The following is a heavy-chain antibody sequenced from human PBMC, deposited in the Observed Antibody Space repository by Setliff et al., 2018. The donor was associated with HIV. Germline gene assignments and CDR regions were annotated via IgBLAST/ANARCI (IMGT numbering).Heavy chain of an antibody. CDR2: IYNTGST. V-gene: IGHV4-59*08. CDR3: ARQTWEYYDTLTGYYRSPKNFDS. CDR1: GGSISGHY. D-gene: IGHD3-9*01. J-gene: IGHJ4*02. Sequence: PSETLSLTCTVSGGSISGHYWSWIRQHPGKGLEWIGYIYNTGSTYHSPSLKSRVTISLDTSKNQFFLKLSSVTAPDTAIYYCARQTWEYYDTLTGYYRSPKNFDSWGQGTLVTVSS.